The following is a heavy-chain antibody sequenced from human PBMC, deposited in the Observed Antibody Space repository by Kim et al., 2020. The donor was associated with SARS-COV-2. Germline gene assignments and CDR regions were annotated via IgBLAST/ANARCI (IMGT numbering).Heavy chain of an antibody. V-gene: IGHV4-34*01. CDR1: GGSFSGYY. CDR2: INHSGST. Sequence: SETLSLTCAVYGGSFSGYYWSWIRQPPGKGLEWIGEINHSGSTNYNPSLKSRVTISVDTSKNQLSLKLSSVTAADTALYYCARDPYGVGFKSWGHGTLV. CDR3: ARDPYGVGFKS. J-gene: IGHJ5*01. D-gene: IGHD4-17*01.